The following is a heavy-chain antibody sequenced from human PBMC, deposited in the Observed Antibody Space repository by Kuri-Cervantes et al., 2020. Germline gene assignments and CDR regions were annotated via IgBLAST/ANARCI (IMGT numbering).Heavy chain of an antibody. Sequence: ESLKISCAVSGYSISSGYYWSWIRQPPGKGLEWIGYIYYSGSTNYNPSLKSRVTISVDRSKNQFSLKLSSVTAADTAVYYCATAGDDSSGYLRFDPWGQGTLVTVSS. CDR3: ATAGDDSSGYLRFDP. CDR1: GYSISSGYY. J-gene: IGHJ5*02. V-gene: IGHV4-61*01. D-gene: IGHD3-22*01. CDR2: IYYSGST.